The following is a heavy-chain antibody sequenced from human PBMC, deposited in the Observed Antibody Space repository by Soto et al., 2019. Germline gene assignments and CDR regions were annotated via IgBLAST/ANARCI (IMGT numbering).Heavy chain of an antibody. CDR2: INAGNGNT. D-gene: IGHD6-19*01. Sequence: QVQLVQSGAEVKKPGASVKVSCKASGYTFTSYAMHWVRQAPGQRLEWMGWINAGNGNTKYSQKFQGRVTITRDTSASTASMELSSLRSEATAVYYCARVSGWYYFDYWGQGTLVTVSS. CDR3: ARVSGWYYFDY. CDR1: GYTFTSYA. J-gene: IGHJ4*02. V-gene: IGHV1-3*01.